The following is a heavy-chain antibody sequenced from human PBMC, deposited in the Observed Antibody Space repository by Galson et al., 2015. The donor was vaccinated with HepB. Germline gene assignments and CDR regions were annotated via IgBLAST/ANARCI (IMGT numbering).Heavy chain of an antibody. CDR3: ARVADIVVVPAAIFNWFDP. V-gene: IGHV1-18*01. D-gene: IGHD2-2*02. J-gene: IGHJ5*02. CDR1: GYTFTSYG. CDR2: ISAYNGNT. Sequence: SVKVSCKASGYTFTSYGISWVRQAPGQGREWMGWISAYNGNTNYAQKLQGRVTMTTDTSTSTAYMELRSLRSDDTAVYYCARVADIVVVPAAIFNWFDPWGQGTLVTVSS.